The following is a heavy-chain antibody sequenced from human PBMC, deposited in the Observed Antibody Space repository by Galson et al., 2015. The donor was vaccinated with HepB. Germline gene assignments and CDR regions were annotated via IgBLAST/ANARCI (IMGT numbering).Heavy chain of an antibody. D-gene: IGHD3-16*01. Sequence: SLRLSCAGSGFIFRHHAMAWIRQAPGKGLEWVSGINGRGPTRSYSDAVKGRFSISRDNSKDTVLLQMDNLRAEDTAVYYCVQEGSWFGGDWFDPWGQGALVTVS. CDR1: GFIFRHHA. CDR2: INGRGPTR. CDR3: VQEGSWFGGDWFDP. V-gene: IGHV3-23*01. J-gene: IGHJ5*02.